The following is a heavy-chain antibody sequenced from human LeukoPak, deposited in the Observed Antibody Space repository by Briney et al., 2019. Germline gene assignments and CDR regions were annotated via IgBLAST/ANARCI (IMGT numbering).Heavy chain of an antibody. Sequence: ASVKVSCKASGYTFTGYYMHWVRQAPGQGLEWMGWINPNSGGTNYAQKFQGRVTMTRDTSISTAYMELSRLRSDDTAVYYCARHYGDYYNWFDPWGQGTLVTVSS. CDR3: ARHYGDYYNWFDP. J-gene: IGHJ5*02. CDR2: INPNSGGT. CDR1: GYTFTGYY. V-gene: IGHV1-2*02. D-gene: IGHD4-17*01.